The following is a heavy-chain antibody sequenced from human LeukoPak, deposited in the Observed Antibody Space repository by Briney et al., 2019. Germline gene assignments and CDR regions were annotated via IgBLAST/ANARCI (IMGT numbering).Heavy chain of an antibody. J-gene: IGHJ4*02. CDR1: GGSIGSDY. CDR2: IFYTGDS. V-gene: IGHV4-59*08. D-gene: IGHD2-21*01. CDR3: ARHAFASPLDY. Sequence: SETLSLTCTVSGGSIGSDYWSGIRQPPGKGLEWIGYIFYTGDSNQNPSLKNRVTISLDTSNNQFSLKLSSVTAADTAIYFCARHAFASPLDYWGQGTLVTVSS.